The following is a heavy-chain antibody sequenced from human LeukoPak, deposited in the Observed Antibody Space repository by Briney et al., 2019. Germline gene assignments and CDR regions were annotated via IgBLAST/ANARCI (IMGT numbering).Heavy chain of an antibody. V-gene: IGHV4-4*07. CDR2: IYYSGST. CDR1: GVSISSYY. CDR3: ARDPDYYDSSGSSGYFDL. D-gene: IGHD3-22*01. Sequence: AETLSLTCTVSGVSISSYYWSWLRQPAGKGLEWIGRIYYSGSTSYNPSLKSRVTISVDTSKNQFSLKLSSVTAADTAVYYCARDPDYYDSSGSSGYFDLWGRGTLVTVSS. J-gene: IGHJ2*01.